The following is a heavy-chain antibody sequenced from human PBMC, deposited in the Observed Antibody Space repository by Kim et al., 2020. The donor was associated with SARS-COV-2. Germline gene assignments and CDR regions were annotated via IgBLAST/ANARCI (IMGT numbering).Heavy chain of an antibody. D-gene: IGHD6-19*01. CDR3: AKALNNGWFTFDC. CDR2: ISGSGGTT. V-gene: IGHV3-23*01. CDR1: GFTFSSYD. Sequence: GGSLRLSCAASGFTFSSYDMTWFRQSPGKGLEWVSSISGSGGTTYYADSVKGRFAISRDNSKNTLYLQMSGLRAEDTALYFCAKALNNGWFTFDCWGQGTLVTVSS. J-gene: IGHJ4*02.